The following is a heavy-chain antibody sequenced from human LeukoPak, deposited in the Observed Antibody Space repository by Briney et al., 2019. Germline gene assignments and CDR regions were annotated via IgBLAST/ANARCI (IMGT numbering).Heavy chain of an antibody. CDR1: GFTFSSNW. V-gene: IGHV3-7*01. J-gene: IGHJ4*02. CDR2: IKQDGSEK. D-gene: IGHD2-21*01. Sequence: GGSLRLSCAASGFTFSSNWMTWVRQAPGKGLEWVANIKQDGSEKYYVDSVKGRFTISRDNAKNSVYLQMNSLRVEDTAVYCCARLWQIDYWGQGTLVTVSS. CDR3: ARLWQIDY.